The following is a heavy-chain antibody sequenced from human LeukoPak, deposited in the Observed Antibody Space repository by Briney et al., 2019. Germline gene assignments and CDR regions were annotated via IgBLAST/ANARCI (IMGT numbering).Heavy chain of an antibody. D-gene: IGHD3-22*01. CDR2: IYWDDDE. CDR1: GFSLKTNGVG. Sequence: SGPTLVKPTQTLTLTCTVSGFSLKTNGVGVGWIRQPPGKALEWLALIYWDDDEYYSPSLKSRLTITKVTSKNQVVLTMTNVDPVDTATYYCARRQPDSSGSFFDHWGQGTLVTVSS. J-gene: IGHJ4*02. V-gene: IGHV2-5*02. CDR3: ARRQPDSSGSFFDH.